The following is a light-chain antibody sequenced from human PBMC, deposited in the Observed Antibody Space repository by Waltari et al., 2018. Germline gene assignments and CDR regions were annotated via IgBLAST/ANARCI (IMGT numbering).Light chain of an antibody. Sequence: VLTQPPSVSGAPGQRVTISCTGSSSNIGTPYDVNWYQQLPGTAPKLLIHAGFSRPSGVPARFSGSRSGASASLAITGLQAEDEGDYYCQSYDTSLGGSYVFGSGTKVTVL. CDR3: QSYDTSLGGSYV. J-gene: IGLJ1*01. V-gene: IGLV1-40*01. CDR2: AGF. CDR1: SSNIGTPYD.